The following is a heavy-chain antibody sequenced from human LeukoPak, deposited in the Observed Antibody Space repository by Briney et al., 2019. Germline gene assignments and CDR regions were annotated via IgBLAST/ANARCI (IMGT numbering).Heavy chain of an antibody. CDR3: VKSNNLGGDY. CDR1: RFTLRGYV. J-gene: IGHJ4*02. D-gene: IGHD1/OR15-1a*01. CDR2: ISGSGERS. Sequence: GGSLRLSCAASRFTLRGYVMTWVRQAPGKGLEWVSGISGSGERSFYADSVKGRFTISRDSSKNTVYLQMNNLRADDTAVYYCVKSNNLGGDYWGQGTLVTVSS. V-gene: IGHV3-23*01.